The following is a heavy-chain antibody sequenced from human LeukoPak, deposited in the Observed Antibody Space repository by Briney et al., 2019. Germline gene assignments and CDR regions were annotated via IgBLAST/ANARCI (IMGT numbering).Heavy chain of an antibody. CDR3: AKDLRSPITMVRGVIISPLDY. CDR1: GFTISIYA. CDR2: NSGSGYNT. V-gene: IGHV3-23*01. Sequence: GGSLTLTCAASGFTISIYAITWVRPPPPRGLEWVSGNSGSGYNTYYADSVKGRFTISRDNSKNTLYLQMNSLRAEDTAVYYCAKDLRSPITMVRGVIISPLDYWGQGTLVTVSS. J-gene: IGHJ4*02. D-gene: IGHD3-10*01.